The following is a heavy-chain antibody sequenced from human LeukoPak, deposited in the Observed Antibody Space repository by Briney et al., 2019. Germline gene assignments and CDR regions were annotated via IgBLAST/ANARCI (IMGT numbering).Heavy chain of an antibody. CDR1: GFTFSSYE. Sequence: GGSLRLSCAASGFTFSSYEMNWVRQAPGKGLEWVSSISSSSSYIYYADSVKGRFTISRDNAKNSLYLQMNSLRAEDTAVYYCLSQDSSGYDYWGQGTLVTVSS. V-gene: IGHV3-21*01. D-gene: IGHD3-22*01. CDR2: ISSSSSYI. J-gene: IGHJ4*02. CDR3: LSQDSSGYDY.